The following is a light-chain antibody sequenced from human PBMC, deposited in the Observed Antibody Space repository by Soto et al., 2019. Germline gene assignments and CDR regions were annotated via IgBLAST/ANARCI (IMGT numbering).Light chain of an antibody. CDR2: AAS. CDR1: QGIRNF. CDR3: QKYSSVPV. V-gene: IGKV1-27*01. J-gene: IGKJ3*01. Sequence: DIQMTQSPTSLSASVGDRVTITCRASQGIRNFVAWYQQKPGKAPKLLIYAASTLQSGVRSRFSGSGSGTEFTLTINSLQPEDVATYSCQKYSSVPVFGPGTKVEIK.